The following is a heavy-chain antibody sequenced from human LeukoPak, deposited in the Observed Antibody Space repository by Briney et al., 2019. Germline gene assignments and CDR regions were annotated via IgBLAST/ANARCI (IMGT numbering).Heavy chain of an antibody. CDR2: ISYDGSNK. Sequence: GGSLRLSCAASGFTFSSYAMHWVRQAPGKGLEWVAVISYDGSNKYYADSVKGRFTISRDNSKNTLYLQMNSLRAEDTAVYYCARAGGHSVPGEGYWGQGTLVTVSS. CDR3: ARAGGHSVPGEGY. V-gene: IGHV3-30-3*01. CDR1: GFTFSSYA. J-gene: IGHJ4*02. D-gene: IGHD5-18*01.